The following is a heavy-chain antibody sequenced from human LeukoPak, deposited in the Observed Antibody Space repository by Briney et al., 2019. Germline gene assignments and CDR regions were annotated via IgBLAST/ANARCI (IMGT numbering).Heavy chain of an antibody. V-gene: IGHV3-48*04. Sequence: GGSLRLSCAASGFTFSSYSMNWVRQAPGKGLEWVSYISSSSDTIYYADSVKGRFTISRDNAKNSLYLQMNSLRAEDTAVYYCARDLPRNYVSFDYWGQGTLVTVSS. D-gene: IGHD4-11*01. CDR3: ARDLPRNYVSFDY. CDR1: GFTFSSYS. CDR2: ISSSSDTI. J-gene: IGHJ4*02.